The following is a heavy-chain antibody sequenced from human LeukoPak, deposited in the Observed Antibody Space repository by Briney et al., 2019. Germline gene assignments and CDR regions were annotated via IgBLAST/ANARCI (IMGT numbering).Heavy chain of an antibody. V-gene: IGHV3-7*04. CDR1: GLTFSSYW. CDR3: ARGSCSSTSCYIPMAFDI. Sequence: GGSLRLSCAASGLTFSSYWMSWVRQAPGKGLEWVANIKQDGSEKNYVDSVKGRFTISRDNAKNSLYLQMNSLRAEDTAVYYCARGSCSSTSCYIPMAFDIWGQGTMVTVSS. J-gene: IGHJ3*02. D-gene: IGHD2-2*02. CDR2: IKQDGSEK.